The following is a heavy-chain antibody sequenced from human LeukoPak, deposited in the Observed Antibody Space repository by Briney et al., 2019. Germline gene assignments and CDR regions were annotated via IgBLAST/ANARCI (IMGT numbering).Heavy chain of an antibody. CDR1: GGAISSSNYY. CDR3: ARASRGHYYDSSGYYGRMYYFDY. D-gene: IGHD3-22*01. J-gene: IGHJ4*02. V-gene: IGHV4-39*07. CDR2: IYYRGST. Sequence: SETLALTCTVSGGAISSSNYYWGWVRQPPGRGLEWLGGIYYRGSTNYNPSLKSRVTISVDKSKNQFSLKLSSVTAADTAVYYCARASRGHYYDSSGYYGRMYYFDYWGQGTLVTVSS.